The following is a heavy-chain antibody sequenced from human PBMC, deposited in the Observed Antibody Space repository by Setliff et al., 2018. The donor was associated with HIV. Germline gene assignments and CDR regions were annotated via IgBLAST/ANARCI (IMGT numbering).Heavy chain of an antibody. J-gene: IGHJ4*02. Sequence: PSETLSLTCAVYGESFSGFYWTWIRQPPGKGLEWIGEINHSGRTNYNPSLERRVTTSVDTSKKQFSLGLTSVTAADTAVYYCARGVRDNSGWSSYYFDYWGQGTLVTVSS. CDR3: ARGVRDNSGWSSYYFDY. D-gene: IGHD6-19*01. CDR2: INHSGRT. CDR1: GESFSGFY. V-gene: IGHV4-34*01.